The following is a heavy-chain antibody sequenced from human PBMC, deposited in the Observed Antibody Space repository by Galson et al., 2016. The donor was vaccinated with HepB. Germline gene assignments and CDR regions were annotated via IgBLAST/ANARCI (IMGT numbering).Heavy chain of an antibody. CDR3: ARGRGYAPDWFDP. CDR2: ISSGGST. V-gene: IGHV4-59*01. Sequence: SETLSLTCTVSGGSISGSYWTWIRQPPGKGLEWIGYISSGGSTDYDPSLESRVTLLIDMSKNQFPLRLGSLTAADSAFYYCARGRGYAPDWFDPWGQGTLVTVSS. D-gene: IGHD1-26*01. CDR1: GGSISGSY. J-gene: IGHJ5*02.